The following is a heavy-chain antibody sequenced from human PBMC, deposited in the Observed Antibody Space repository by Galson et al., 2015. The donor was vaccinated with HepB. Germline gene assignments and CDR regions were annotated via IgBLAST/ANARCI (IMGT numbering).Heavy chain of an antibody. D-gene: IGHD2-21*02. V-gene: IGHV3-69-1*01. CDR1: GFTFSVYT. Sequence: SLRLSCAVSGFTFSVYTMNWVRQAPGKGLEWVSSISRTYDIFYADSVKGRFTISRDNAKTSLYLQMNSLRAEDTAIYYCVRGGGDRAFDPWGQGTLVTVSS. CDR2: ISRTYDI. J-gene: IGHJ5*02. CDR3: VRGGGDRAFDP.